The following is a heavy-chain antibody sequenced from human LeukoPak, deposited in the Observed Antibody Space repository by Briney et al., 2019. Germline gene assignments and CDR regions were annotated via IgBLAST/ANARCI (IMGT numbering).Heavy chain of an antibody. D-gene: IGHD5-24*01. V-gene: IGHV3-23*01. CDR1: GFTFSSYG. J-gene: IGHJ4*02. Sequence: QPGGSLRLSCAASGFTFSSYGMSWVRQAPGKGLEWVSTFSGSGGSTYYADSVKGRFTISRDNSKNTLYLQMNSLRAEDTAVYYCAKDGQRLLQSYYFDYWGQGTLVTVSS. CDR2: FSGSGGST. CDR3: AKDGQRLLQSYYFDY.